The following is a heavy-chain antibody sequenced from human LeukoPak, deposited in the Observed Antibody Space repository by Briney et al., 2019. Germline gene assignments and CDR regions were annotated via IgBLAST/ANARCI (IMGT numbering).Heavy chain of an antibody. CDR3: ARRDWNYWYFDL. CDR1: GGSISSYY. D-gene: IGHD1-1*01. CDR2: IYSSGSI. J-gene: IGHJ2*01. Sequence: SETLSLTCTVSGGSISSYYWSWIRQPAGKGLEWIGRIYSSGSINYNPSLNSRVTMSVDTSNNQFSLKLSSVTAADTAVYYCARRDWNYWYFDLWGRGTLATVSS. V-gene: IGHV4-4*07.